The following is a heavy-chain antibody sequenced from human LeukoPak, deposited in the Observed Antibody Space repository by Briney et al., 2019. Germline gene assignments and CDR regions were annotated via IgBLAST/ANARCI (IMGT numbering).Heavy chain of an antibody. Sequence: SETLSLTCIVSDDSMRSSSHYWGWIRQPPGKGLEWIGCIYHTGSTNYNPSLKSRVTISVDTSKNQFSLKLTSVTAADTAVYYCAGQISGYSSSWYPNWFDPWGQGTLVTVSS. CDR3: AGQISGYSSSWYPNWFDP. CDR2: IYHTGST. V-gene: IGHV4-61*05. D-gene: IGHD6-13*01. CDR1: DDSMRSSSHY. J-gene: IGHJ5*02.